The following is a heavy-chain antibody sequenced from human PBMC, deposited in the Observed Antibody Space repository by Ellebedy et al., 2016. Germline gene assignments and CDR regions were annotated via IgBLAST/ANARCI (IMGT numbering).Heavy chain of an antibody. V-gene: IGHV3-7*01. CDR2: IKQDGSEK. CDR3: ARDFNYYDSSGYHPTYYFDY. Sequence: GESLKISCAASGFTFSSYWMSWVRQAPGKGLEWVANIKQDGSEKYYVDSVKGRFAISRDNAKNALYLQMNSLRAEDTAVYYCARDFNYYDSSGYHPTYYFDYWGQGTLVTVSS. D-gene: IGHD3-22*01. J-gene: IGHJ4*02. CDR1: GFTFSSYW.